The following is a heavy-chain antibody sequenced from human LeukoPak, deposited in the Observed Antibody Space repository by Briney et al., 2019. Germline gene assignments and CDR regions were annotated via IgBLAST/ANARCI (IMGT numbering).Heavy chain of an antibody. J-gene: IGHJ4*02. D-gene: IGHD5-24*01. CDR1: GFTFSAYS. CDR2: IGISSGNT. Sequence: PGGSLRLSCAASGFTFSAYSMNWFRQAPGKGLEWISYIGISSGNTKYADSVKGRFTISGDKAKNSLYLQMNSLRVEDTAVYYCARDYKYDFDNWGQGTLVTVSS. V-gene: IGHV3-48*01. CDR3: ARDYKYDFDN.